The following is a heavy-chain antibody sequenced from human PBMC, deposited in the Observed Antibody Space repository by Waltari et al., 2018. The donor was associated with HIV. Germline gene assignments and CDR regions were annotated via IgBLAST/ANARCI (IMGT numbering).Heavy chain of an antibody. J-gene: IGHJ3*02. CDR1: GFTFRSYS. CDR3: ARKGPYGEDAFDI. V-gene: IGHV3-21*01. CDR2: ISSSSSYI. Sequence: EVQLVESGGGLVKPGGSLSLSCAASGFTFRSYSMNWVRQAPGKGLEWVSSISSSSSYIYYADSVKGRFTISRDNAKNSLYLQMNSLRAEDTAVYYCARKGPYGEDAFDIWGQGTMVTVSS. D-gene: IGHD4-17*01.